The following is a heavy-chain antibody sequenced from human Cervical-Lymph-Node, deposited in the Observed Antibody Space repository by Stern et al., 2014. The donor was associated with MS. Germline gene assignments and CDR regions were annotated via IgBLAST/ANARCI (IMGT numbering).Heavy chain of an antibody. Sequence: QITLKESGPTLAKPTQTLTLTCTFSGVSLSTSGVGVGWIRQPPGKALEWLALIYWDDDKRYNPSLESRLTITKDTSRNQVVLTMTNMDPVDTATYYCAHSRYIYGDXDYXGQGTLVTVSS. V-gene: IGHV2-5*02. J-gene: IGHJ4*02. CDR1: GVSLSTSGVG. D-gene: IGHD5-18*01. CDR3: AHSRYIYGDXDY. CDR2: IYWDDDK.